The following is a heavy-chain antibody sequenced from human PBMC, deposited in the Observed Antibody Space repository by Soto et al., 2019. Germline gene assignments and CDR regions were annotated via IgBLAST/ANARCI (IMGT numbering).Heavy chain of an antibody. CDR2: IYYSGST. Sequence: ASETLSLTCTVSGGSISSGGYYWSWIRQHPGKGLEWIGYIYYSGSTYYNPSLKSRVTISVDTSKNQFSLKLSSVTAADTAVYYCAREDTAMGSFDYWGQGTLVTVSS. J-gene: IGHJ4*02. D-gene: IGHD5-18*01. CDR1: GGSISSGGYY. V-gene: IGHV4-31*03. CDR3: AREDTAMGSFDY.